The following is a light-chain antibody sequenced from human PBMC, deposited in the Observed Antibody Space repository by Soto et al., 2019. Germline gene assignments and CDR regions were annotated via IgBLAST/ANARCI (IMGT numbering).Light chain of an antibody. J-gene: IGKJ1*01. CDR1: QGISNY. CDR2: AAS. V-gene: IGKV1-27*01. Sequence: DIQMTQSPSSLSASVGDRVTITCRASQGISNYLAWYQQRPGKVPKLLIYAASTLQSGVPSRFSGSRSGTDFTLTISSLQPEDVATYYCQKYNTAPRATVGQGTKVDIK. CDR3: QKYNTAPRAT.